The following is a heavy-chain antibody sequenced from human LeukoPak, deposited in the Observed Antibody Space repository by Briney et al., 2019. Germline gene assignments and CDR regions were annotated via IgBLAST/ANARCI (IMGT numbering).Heavy chain of an antibody. CDR3: ARDSSSWNNWFDP. V-gene: IGHV3-74*01. Sequence: GGSLRLSCAASGFTLGSYWMHWVRQAPGKGLVWVSQINTDGSSTNYADSVKGRFTISRDNAKNSLYLQMNSLRAEDTAVYYCARDSSSWNNWFDPWGQGTLVTVSS. D-gene: IGHD6-13*01. CDR1: GFTLGSYW. CDR2: INTDGSST. J-gene: IGHJ5*02.